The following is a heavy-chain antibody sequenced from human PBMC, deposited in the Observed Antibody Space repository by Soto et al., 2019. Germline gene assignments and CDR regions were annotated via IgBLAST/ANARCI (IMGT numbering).Heavy chain of an antibody. CDR2: IIPIFGTA. D-gene: IGHD5-12*01. J-gene: IGHJ6*02. CDR1: GGTFSSYA. Sequence: QVQLVQSGAEVKKPGSSVKVSCKASGGTFSSYAISWVRQAPGQGLEWMGGIIPIFGTANYAQKFQGRVTITADESTSTAYMELSSLRSEDTAVYYCARGNKATWLRLNDYYYGMDVWGQGTTVTVSS. CDR3: ARGNKATWLRLNDYYYGMDV. V-gene: IGHV1-69*12.